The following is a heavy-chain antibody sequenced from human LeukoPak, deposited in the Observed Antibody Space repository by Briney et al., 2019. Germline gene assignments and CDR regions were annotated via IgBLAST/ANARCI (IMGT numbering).Heavy chain of an antibody. CDR2: ISGSGGST. CDR1: GFTFSSYA. V-gene: IGHV3-23*01. J-gene: IGHJ4*02. CDR3: AKDFHRWFGEFDY. Sequence: GGSLRLSCAASGFTFSSYAVSWVRQAPGKGLEWVSAISGSGGSTYYADFVKGRFTISRDNSKNTLYLQMNSLRAEDTAVYYCAKDFHRWFGEFDYWGQGTLVTVSS. D-gene: IGHD3-10*01.